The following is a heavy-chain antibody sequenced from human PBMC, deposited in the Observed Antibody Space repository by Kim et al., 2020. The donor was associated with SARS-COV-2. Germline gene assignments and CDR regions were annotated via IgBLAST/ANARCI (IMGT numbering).Heavy chain of an antibody. CDR3: ARSSDSSGQHIDY. V-gene: IGHV5-51*01. J-gene: IGHJ4*02. D-gene: IGHD3-22*01. Sequence: YRPSFQGQVTISAAKSISTAYLQWSSLKASDTAMYYCARSSDSSGQHIDYWGQGTLVTVSS.